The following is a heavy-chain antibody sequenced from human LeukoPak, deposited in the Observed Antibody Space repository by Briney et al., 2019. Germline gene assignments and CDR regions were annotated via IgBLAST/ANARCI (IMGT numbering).Heavy chain of an antibody. CDR1: GFTFSTHA. CDR2: VPYDGSKK. CDR3: TKDANDNYSPLYYFDY. Sequence: GGSLRLSCAASGFTFSTHAMHWVRQAPGKGLEWVAVVPYDGSKKYYVDSVKGRFTISRDNSKTTLDLQMNSLRPEDTAVYYCTKDANDNYSPLYYFDYWGQGMLVTVSS. V-gene: IGHV3-30-3*01. D-gene: IGHD4-11*01. J-gene: IGHJ4*02.